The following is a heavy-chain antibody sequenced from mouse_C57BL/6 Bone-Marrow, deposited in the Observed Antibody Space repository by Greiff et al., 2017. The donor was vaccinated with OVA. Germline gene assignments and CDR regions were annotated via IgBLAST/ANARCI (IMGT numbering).Heavy chain of an antibody. V-gene: IGHV14-4*01. CDR1: GFNIKDDY. Sequence: EVQLQQSGAELVRPGASVKLSCTASGFNIKDDYMHWVKQRPEQGLEWIGWIDPENGDTEYASKFQGKATITADTSSNTAYLQLSSLTSEDTAVYYCTLHRFSYWGQGTLVTVSA. CDR3: TLHRFSY. CDR2: IDPENGDT. J-gene: IGHJ3*01.